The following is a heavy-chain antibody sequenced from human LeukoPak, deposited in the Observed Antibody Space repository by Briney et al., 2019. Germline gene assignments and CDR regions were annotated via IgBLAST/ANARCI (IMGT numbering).Heavy chain of an antibody. D-gene: IGHD3-10*01. V-gene: IGHV3-30*04. CDR3: AKEYYYGSGSQEYYFDY. J-gene: IGHJ4*02. CDR2: ISYDGSNK. Sequence: PGGSLRLSCAASGFTFSSYAMHWVRQAPGKGLEWVAVISYDGSNKYYADSVKGRFTISRDNYKNTLYLQMNSLRAEDTAEYHCAKEYYYGSGSQEYYFDYWGQGTLVTVSS. CDR1: GFTFSSYA.